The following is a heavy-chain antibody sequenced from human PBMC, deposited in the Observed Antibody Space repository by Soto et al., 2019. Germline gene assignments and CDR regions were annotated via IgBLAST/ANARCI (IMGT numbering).Heavy chain of an antibody. Sequence: ASVKVSCKASGYTFTGYYMHWVRQAPGQGPEWMGWINPNSGGTNYAQKFQGRVTMTRDTSIGTAYMELSRLRSDDTAVYYCARAEGVAMVRGVIFGIGYSYVMDVCGKWTTVTVSS. CDR3: ARAEGVAMVRGVIFGIGYSYVMDV. D-gene: IGHD3-10*01. CDR2: INPNSGGT. J-gene: IGHJ6*04. V-gene: IGHV1-2*02. CDR1: GYTFTGYY.